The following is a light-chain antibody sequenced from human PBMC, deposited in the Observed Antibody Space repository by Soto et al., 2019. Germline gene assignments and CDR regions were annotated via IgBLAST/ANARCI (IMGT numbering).Light chain of an antibody. CDR2: DTS. V-gene: IGKV1-33*01. CDR1: QDVNNY. J-gene: IGKJ2*01. CDR3: QQYNNVPYT. Sequence: DLQMTQSPSSLSASVGDRVSITCRASQDVNNYLNWYQQKPGKAPRLVIYDTSTLDIGVPSRFGGTGSGTDFTFTIFSLQPEDFGTYYCQQYNNVPYTFGHGTKVE.